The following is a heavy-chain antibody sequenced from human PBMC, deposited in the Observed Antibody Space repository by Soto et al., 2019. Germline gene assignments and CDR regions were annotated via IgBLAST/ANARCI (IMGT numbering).Heavy chain of an antibody. Sequence: QVQLVQSGAEVKKPGASVKVSCKASGYTFTSYGISWVRQAPGQGLEWMGWISAYNGNTNYAQKLQGTVTMTTDTSRSTVYMAVRSLRAADTAVSYCARKEAPVDYWGQGTLVTVSS. CDR3: ARKEAPVDY. CDR1: GYTFTSYG. V-gene: IGHV1-18*01. CDR2: ISAYNGNT. J-gene: IGHJ4*02.